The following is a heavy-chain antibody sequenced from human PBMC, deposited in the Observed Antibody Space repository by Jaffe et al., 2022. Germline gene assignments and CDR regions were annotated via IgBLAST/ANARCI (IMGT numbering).Heavy chain of an antibody. V-gene: IGHV3-23*01. CDR1: GFTFSSYA. D-gene: IGHD4-17*01. Sequence: EVQLLESGGGLVQPGGSLRLSCAASGFTFSSYAMRWVRQAPGKGLEWVSGIGGSGGSTFYSDSAKGRFTISRDNSKNTLSLQMNSLRAEDTAVYYCAKDNGAYGDYGSYYYMDVWGKGTTVTVSS. CDR2: IGGSGGST. CDR3: AKDNGAYGDYGSYYYMDV. J-gene: IGHJ6*03.